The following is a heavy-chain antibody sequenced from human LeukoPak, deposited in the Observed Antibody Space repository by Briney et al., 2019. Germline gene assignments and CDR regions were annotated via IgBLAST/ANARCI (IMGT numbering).Heavy chain of an antibody. D-gene: IGHD6-13*01. CDR1: GGSISSGGYY. J-gene: IGHJ5*02. Sequence: PSETLSLTCTVSGGSISSGGYYWTWIRQPPGKGLEWIGEIDRSESTIYNPSLKSRVTISVDTSKNQFSLKLSSVTAADTAVYYCARGRGIAAARGVRPWGQGTLVTVSS. CDR3: ARGRGIAAARGVRP. V-gene: IGHV4-39*07. CDR2: IDRSEST.